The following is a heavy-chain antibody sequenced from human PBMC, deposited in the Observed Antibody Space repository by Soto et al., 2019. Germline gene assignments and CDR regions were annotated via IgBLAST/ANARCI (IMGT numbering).Heavy chain of an antibody. CDR2: MNPNSGNT. V-gene: IGHV1-8*01. Sequence: ASVKVSCKASGYTFTSYDINWVRQATGKGHEWMGWMNPNSGNTGYAQKFQGRVTMTRNTSISTAYMELSSLRSEDTAVYYCARMYYDILTGPYRDYYYYYMDVWGKGTTVTVSS. CDR1: GYTFTSYD. CDR3: ARMYYDILTGPYRDYYYYYMDV. J-gene: IGHJ6*03. D-gene: IGHD3-9*01.